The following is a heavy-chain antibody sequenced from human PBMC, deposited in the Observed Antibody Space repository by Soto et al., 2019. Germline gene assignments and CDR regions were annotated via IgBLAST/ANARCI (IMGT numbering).Heavy chain of an antibody. J-gene: IGHJ5*02. D-gene: IGHD6-6*01. Sequence: GESLKISCKGSGYSSTSYWIGWVRQMPGKGLEWMGIIYPGDSDTRYSPSFQGQVTISADKSISTAYLQWRSMKASDTAMYDCWRIRTTYRSSSPRIRKGLFWFDPWGQGTLVTVSS. V-gene: IGHV5-51*01. CDR2: IYPGDSDT. CDR1: GYSSTSYW. CDR3: WRIRTTYRSSSPRIRKGLFWFDP.